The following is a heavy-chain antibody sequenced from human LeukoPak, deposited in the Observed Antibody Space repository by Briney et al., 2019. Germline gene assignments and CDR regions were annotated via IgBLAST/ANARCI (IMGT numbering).Heavy chain of an antibody. D-gene: IGHD6-19*01. V-gene: IGHV3-30*04. J-gene: IGHJ4*02. CDR2: ISYDGSNK. CDR1: GFTFSSYA. CDR3: ARLAVAGDY. Sequence: GGSLRLSCAASGFTFSSYAMHWVRQAPGKGLEWVAVISYDGSNKYYADSVKGRFTISRDNSKNTLYLQMNSLRAEDTAVYYRARLAVAGDYWGQGTLVTVSS.